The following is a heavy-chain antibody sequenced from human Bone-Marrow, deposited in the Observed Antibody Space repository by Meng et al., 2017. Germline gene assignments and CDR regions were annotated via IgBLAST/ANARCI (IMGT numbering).Heavy chain of an antibody. CDR1: GYNFPDYY. Sequence: ASVTVSCKPSGYNFPDYYIHWVRRAPGQGLEWMGRIKPKSGDTHYAQKFQARVTMTGDTSISTAYMAQSGLRSEDTAMYYCARDEEISAAGKLFGDYWGQGTLVTVSS. V-gene: IGHV1-2*06. D-gene: IGHD6-25*01. CDR3: ARDEEISAAGKLFGDY. J-gene: IGHJ4*02. CDR2: IKPKSGDT.